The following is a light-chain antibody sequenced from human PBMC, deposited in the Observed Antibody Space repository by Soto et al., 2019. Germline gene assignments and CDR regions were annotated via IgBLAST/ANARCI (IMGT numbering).Light chain of an antibody. CDR2: DVS. J-gene: IGLJ1*01. Sequence: QSALTQPRSVSGSPEQSVTISCTGTSSDVGGYNYVSWYQQHPGKAPKLMIYDVSKRPSGVPDRFSGSKSGNTASLTISRLQAEDEADYYCCSYAGVDYVFGTGTKVTVL. V-gene: IGLV2-11*01. CDR3: CSYAGVDYV. CDR1: SSDVGGYNY.